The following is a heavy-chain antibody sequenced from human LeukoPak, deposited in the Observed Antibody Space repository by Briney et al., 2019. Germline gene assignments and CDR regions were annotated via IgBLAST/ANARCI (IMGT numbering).Heavy chain of an antibody. V-gene: IGHV4-61*02. CDR2: IYTTGST. CDR3: ARDRRLGITMVPCDY. J-gene: IGHJ4*02. D-gene: IGHD3-10*01. Sequence: SETLSLTCTVSGASISSGSYYWSWIRQPAGKGLEWTGRIYTTGSTNYNPSLKSRVTISVDTSKNQFSLKLSSVTAADTAVYYCARDRRLGITMVPCDYWGQGTLVTVSS. CDR1: GASISSGSYY.